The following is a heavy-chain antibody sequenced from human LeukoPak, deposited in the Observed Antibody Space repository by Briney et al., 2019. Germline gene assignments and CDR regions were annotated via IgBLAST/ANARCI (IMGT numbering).Heavy chain of an antibody. V-gene: IGHV5-51*01. CDR2: IYPADSET. CDR3: AAGNGDYVDY. D-gene: IGHD4-17*01. Sequence: GESLKISCQGPGYSFDYFWIGWVRQMPGKGLDWMGNIYPADSETRYSPSFQGQVTISVDKSIKTAYLQWSGRRASDTAIYYCAAGNGDYVDYWGQGTLVTVSS. J-gene: IGHJ4*02. CDR1: GYSFDYFW.